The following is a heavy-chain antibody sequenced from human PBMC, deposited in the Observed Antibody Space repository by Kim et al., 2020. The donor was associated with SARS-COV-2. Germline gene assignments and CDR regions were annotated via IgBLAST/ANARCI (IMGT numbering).Heavy chain of an antibody. Sequence: GGSLRLSCAASGFTFSSYWMSWVRQAPGKGLEWVANIKQDGSEKYYVDSVKGRFTISRDNAKNSLYLQMNSLRAEDTAVYYCARPAAMDHWYFDLWGRGTLVTVSS. V-gene: IGHV3-7*03. CDR2: IKQDGSEK. CDR3: ARPAAMDHWYFDL. D-gene: IGHD5-18*01. CDR1: GFTFSSYW. J-gene: IGHJ2*01.